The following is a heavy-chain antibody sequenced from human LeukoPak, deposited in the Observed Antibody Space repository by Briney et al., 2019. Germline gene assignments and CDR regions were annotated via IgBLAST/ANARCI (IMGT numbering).Heavy chain of an antibody. D-gene: IGHD4-23*01. Sequence: PSETLSLTCTVSGGSISSYYWSWIRQPPGKGLEWIGNIYNSGGTNYNPSLKSRVTTSVDTSKNQFSLKLTSMTAADTAVYYCARYGGNSNGGFDPWGQGTLVTVSS. V-gene: IGHV4-59*01. J-gene: IGHJ5*02. CDR3: ARYGGNSNGGFDP. CDR2: IYNSGGT. CDR1: GGSISSYY.